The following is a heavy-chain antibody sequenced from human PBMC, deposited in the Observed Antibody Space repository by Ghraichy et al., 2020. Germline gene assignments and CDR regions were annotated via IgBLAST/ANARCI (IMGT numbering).Heavy chain of an antibody. J-gene: IGHJ4*02. Sequence: SETLSLTCAVYGGSFSGYYWSWIRQPPGKGLEWIGEINHSGSTNYNPSLKSRVTISVDTSKNQFSLKLSSVTAADTAVYYCARGSGYSSSWYYFDYWGQGTLVTVSS. CDR1: GGSFSGYY. CDR2: INHSGST. D-gene: IGHD6-13*01. CDR3: ARGSGYSSSWYYFDY. V-gene: IGHV4-34*01.